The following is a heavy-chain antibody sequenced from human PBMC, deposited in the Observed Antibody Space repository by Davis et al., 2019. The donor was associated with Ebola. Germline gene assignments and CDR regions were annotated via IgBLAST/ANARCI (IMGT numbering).Heavy chain of an antibody. CDR2: VDPSDSYT. Sequence: GESLKISCKGSGYSFSSYWISWVRQMPGKGLEWMGRVDPSDSYTNYSPSFQGHVTISADRSISTAYLHWSSLKASDTAIYYCVRHAYSSSHDIDYWGQGTLVTVSS. V-gene: IGHV5-10-1*01. J-gene: IGHJ4*02. CDR3: VRHAYSSSHDIDY. D-gene: IGHD6-13*01. CDR1: GYSFSSYW.